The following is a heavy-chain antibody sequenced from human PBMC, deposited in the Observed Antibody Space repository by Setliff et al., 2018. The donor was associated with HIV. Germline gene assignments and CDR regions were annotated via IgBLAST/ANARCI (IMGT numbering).Heavy chain of an antibody. J-gene: IGHJ4*02. V-gene: IGHV1-69*02. CDR3: AKVGA. Sequence: ASVKVSCKASGGTFSSYTISWVRQAPGQGLEWMGRIIPLLGIANYAQKFQGRVTITADKSATTVFMELSSLRSDDTAVYYCAKVGAWGQGTLVTVSS. CDR2: IIPLLGIA. CDR1: GGTFSSYT.